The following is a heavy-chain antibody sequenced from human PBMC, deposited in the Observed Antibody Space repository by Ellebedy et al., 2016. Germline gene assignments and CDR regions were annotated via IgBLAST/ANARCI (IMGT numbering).Heavy chain of an antibody. CDR3: RVWNYAIDY. D-gene: IGHD1-7*01. V-gene: IGHV3-74*01. J-gene: IGHJ4*02. CDR2: ISSDGITT. Sequence: HTGGSLRLSCVGSGFPFSRYWMHWVRQAPGKGLVWVSRISSDGITTTYADSVKGRFTVSRDNAENTLYLQMNSQEVEDTAVYYCRVWNYAIDYWGQGILVTVST. CDR1: GFPFSRYW.